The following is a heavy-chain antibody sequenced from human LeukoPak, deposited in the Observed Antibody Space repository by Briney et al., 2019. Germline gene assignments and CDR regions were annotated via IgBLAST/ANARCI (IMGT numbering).Heavy chain of an antibody. D-gene: IGHD4-17*01. J-gene: IGHJ4*02. Sequence: GGSLRLSCAASGFTFSIYWMSWVRQPPGKGLEWVANIKQDGGEKHYVDSVKGRFTISRDNAKNSLYLQMNSLRAEDTAVYFCVRGGAAYGYWGQGTLVTVSS. V-gene: IGHV3-7*05. CDR1: GFTFSIYW. CDR2: IKQDGGEK. CDR3: VRGGAAYGY.